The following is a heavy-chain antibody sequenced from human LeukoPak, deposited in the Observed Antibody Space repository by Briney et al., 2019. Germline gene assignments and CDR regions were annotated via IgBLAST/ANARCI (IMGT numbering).Heavy chain of an antibody. V-gene: IGHV3-43D*03. CDR3: ASGYGGNDY. CDR1: GFTFDDYA. Sequence: GGSLRLSCAASGFTFDDYAMHWVRQAPGKSLEWVSLISWDGGSTYYADSVKGRFTISRDNSKNSLYLQMNSLRAEDTAVYYCASGYGGNDYWGQGTLVTVSS. J-gene: IGHJ4*02. D-gene: IGHD5-12*01. CDR2: ISWDGGST.